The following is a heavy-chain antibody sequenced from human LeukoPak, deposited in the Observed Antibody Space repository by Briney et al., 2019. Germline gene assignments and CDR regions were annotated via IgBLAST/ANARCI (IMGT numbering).Heavy chain of an antibody. Sequence: GGSLRLSCAASGFTFSSYGMHWVRQAPGKGLEWVAFIRYDGSNKYYADSVKGRFTISRDNSKNTLYLQMNSLRAEDTAVYYCAEATYCGGDCYSDKYFQHWGQGTLVTVSS. D-gene: IGHD2-21*01. J-gene: IGHJ1*01. CDR1: GFTFSSYG. CDR3: AEATYCGGDCYSDKYFQH. CDR2: IRYDGSNK. V-gene: IGHV3-30*02.